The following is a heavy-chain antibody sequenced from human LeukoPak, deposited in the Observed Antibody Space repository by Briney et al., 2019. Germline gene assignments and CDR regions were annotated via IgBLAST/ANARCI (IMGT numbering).Heavy chain of an antibody. CDR3: AKGQELDDGVFDS. J-gene: IGHJ4*02. CDR2: IRGNGDTA. D-gene: IGHD1-1*01. V-gene: IGHV3-23*01. CDR1: GFTFSSIA. Sequence: VQPGGSLRLSCAASGFTFSSIAMTWVRQAPGKGLEWVSTIRGNGDTAYNAGSVRGRFAISRDDSKNALFLQMNSLRLEDTATYYCAKGQELDDGVFDSWGQGTRVTVSS.